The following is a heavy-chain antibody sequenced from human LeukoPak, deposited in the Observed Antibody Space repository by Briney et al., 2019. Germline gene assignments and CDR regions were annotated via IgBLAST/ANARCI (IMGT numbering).Heavy chain of an antibody. J-gene: IGHJ5*02. CDR1: GGSISSSSYY. D-gene: IGHD4-23*01. CDR2: IYYSGST. V-gene: IGHV4-39*07. CDR3: ARDAPIDYGGNSNWFDP. Sequence: SETLSLTCTVSGGSISSSSYYWGWIRQPPGKGLEWIGSIYYSGSTYYNPSLKSRVTISVDTSKNQFSLKLSSVTAADTAVYYSARDAPIDYGGNSNWFDPWGQGTLVTVSS.